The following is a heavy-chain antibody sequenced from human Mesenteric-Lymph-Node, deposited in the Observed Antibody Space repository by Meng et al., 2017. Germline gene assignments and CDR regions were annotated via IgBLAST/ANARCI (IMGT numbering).Heavy chain of an antibody. V-gene: IGHV4-34*02. J-gene: IGHJ4*02. CDR3: ARGRGLWSV. CDR1: GGSFSGYY. Sequence: QVPLQQWGAGLLKPSETLSLSCGFYGGSFSGYYWSWIRQPPGKGLEWIGEITDTGSTDYKPSLQSRITMSIDTSKNQFSLKLRSVTAADTALYFCARGRGLWSVWGQATLVTVSS. D-gene: IGHD2-21*01. CDR2: ITDTGST.